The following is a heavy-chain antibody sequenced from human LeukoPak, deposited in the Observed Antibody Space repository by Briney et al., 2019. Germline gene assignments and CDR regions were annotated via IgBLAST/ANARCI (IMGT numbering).Heavy chain of an antibody. D-gene: IGHD6-13*01. Sequence: AGGSLRLSCAASGFTFSSYWMHWVRQAPGKGLVWVSRINSDGSSTSYADSVKGRFTISRDNAKNTLYLQMTSLSAEDTAVYYALAGYYYYYMDVWGKGTTVTVSS. CDR2: INSDGSST. CDR3: LAGYYYYYMDV. V-gene: IGHV3-74*01. CDR1: GFTFSSYW. J-gene: IGHJ6*03.